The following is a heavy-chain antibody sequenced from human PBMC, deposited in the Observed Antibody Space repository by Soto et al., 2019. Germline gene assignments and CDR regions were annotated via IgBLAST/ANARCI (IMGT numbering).Heavy chain of an antibody. CDR1: GFTFSNFW. V-gene: IGHV3-7*05. CDR3: AAGVI. Sequence: EVQLVESGGGLVQPGGSLSLSCAASGFTFSNFWMSWVRQAPGKGLEWVASIKPDGSERRHVDAVRGRFSISRDNARNSLYLQMPSLRADDTAVYYSAAGVIWCQGSVVTVPS. J-gene: IGHJ4*02. D-gene: IGHD2-21*01. CDR2: IKPDGSER.